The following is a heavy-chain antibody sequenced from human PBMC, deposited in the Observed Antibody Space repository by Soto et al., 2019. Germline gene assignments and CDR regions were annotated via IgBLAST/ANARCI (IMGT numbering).Heavy chain of an antibody. J-gene: IGHJ2*01. CDR3: AKGRATVTTNRSHKYWYFDL. CDR1: GFTFSSYA. D-gene: IGHD4-17*01. Sequence: EVQLLESGGGLVQPGGSLRLSCAASGFTFSSYAMSWVRQAPGKGLEWVSAISGSGGSTYYADSVKGRFTISRDNSKNTLYLQMNSLRAEDTAVYYCAKGRATVTTNRSHKYWYFDLWGRGTLVTVSS. V-gene: IGHV3-23*01. CDR2: ISGSGGST.